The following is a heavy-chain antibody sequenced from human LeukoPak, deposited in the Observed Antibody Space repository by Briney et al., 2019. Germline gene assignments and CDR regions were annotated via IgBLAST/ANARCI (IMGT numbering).Heavy chain of an antibody. CDR3: ARGGGYSYGPNDY. D-gene: IGHD5-18*01. V-gene: IGHV3-74*01. Sequence: GGSLRLSCAASGFPFSSYWLHWVRQPPGKGLVWVSRINSDGSSTTYADSVKGRFTISRDNAKNTLYLQMNSLRAEDTAVYYCARGGGYSYGPNDYWGQGTLVTVSS. CDR2: INSDGSST. CDR1: GFPFSSYW. J-gene: IGHJ4*02.